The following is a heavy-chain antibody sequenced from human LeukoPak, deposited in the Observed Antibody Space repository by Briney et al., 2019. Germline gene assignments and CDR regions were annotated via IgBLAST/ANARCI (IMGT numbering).Heavy chain of an antibody. D-gene: IGHD3-9*01. CDR1: GYTFTSYD. J-gene: IGHJ3*02. CDR3: ARIPMTGDAFDI. CDR2: INPNSGGT. V-gene: IGHV1-2*02. Sequence: ASVKVSCKASGYTFTSYDINWVRQATGQGLEWMGWINPNSGGTNYAQKFQGRVTMTRDTSISTAYMELSRLRSDDTAVYYCARIPMTGDAFDIWGQGTMVTVSS.